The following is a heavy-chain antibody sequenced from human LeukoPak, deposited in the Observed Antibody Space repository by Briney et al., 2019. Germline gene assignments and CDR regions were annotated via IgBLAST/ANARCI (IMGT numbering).Heavy chain of an antibody. J-gene: IGHJ3*02. CDR2: MNPNSGNT. Sequence: GASVKVSCKASGYTFTSYDINWVRQATGPGLGWMGWMNPNSGNTGYAQKFQGRVTMTRNTSISTAYMELSSLRSEDTAVYYCARGSARVYCSSTSCYNNAFDIWGQGTMVTVSS. V-gene: IGHV1-8*01. D-gene: IGHD2-2*02. CDR1: GYTFTSYD. CDR3: ARGSARVYCSSTSCYNNAFDI.